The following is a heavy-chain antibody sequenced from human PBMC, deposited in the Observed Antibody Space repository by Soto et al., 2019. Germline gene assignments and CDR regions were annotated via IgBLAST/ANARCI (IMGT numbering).Heavy chain of an antibody. V-gene: IGHV3-74*01. CDR3: ARQRVAGSQQ. CDR1: GFTFSSSW. CDR2: ISGDGSTT. Sequence: EVQLVESGGGLVQPGGSLRLSCAASGFTFSSSWMYWVRQAPGKGLVWVSHISGDGSTTDYADSVRGRFTISRDNAKNTMFLQMIRLRPEDTAVYYCARQRVAGSQQWGQGTLVTVSS. D-gene: IGHD6-19*01. J-gene: IGHJ1*01.